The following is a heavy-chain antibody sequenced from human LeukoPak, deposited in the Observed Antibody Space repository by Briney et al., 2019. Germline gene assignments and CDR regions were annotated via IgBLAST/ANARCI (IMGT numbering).Heavy chain of an antibody. CDR3: AVSMYYDILTGYSYLDY. J-gene: IGHJ4*02. Sequence: SVKVSCKASGGTFSSYAISWVRQAPGQGLEWMGGIIPIFGTANYAQKFQGRVTITADESTSTAYMELSSLRSEDTAVYYCAVSMYYDILTGYSYLDYWGQGTLVTVSS. V-gene: IGHV1-69*13. D-gene: IGHD3-9*01. CDR1: GGTFSSYA. CDR2: IIPIFGTA.